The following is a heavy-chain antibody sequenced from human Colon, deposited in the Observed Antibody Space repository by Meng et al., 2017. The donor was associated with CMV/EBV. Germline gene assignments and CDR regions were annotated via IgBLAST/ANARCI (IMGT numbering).Heavy chain of an antibody. D-gene: IGHD6-13*01. Sequence: QVQLVQSGAEVKKPXXSXKVXCKASGYTFTGYYIHWVRQAPGQGLEWMGWINPNSGGTNYAQKFQGRVTMTRDTSISTAYMEVTSLRSDDTAVYFCARAIAAASHPFYFWGQGTLVTVSS. CDR3: ARAIAAASHPFYF. J-gene: IGHJ4*02. CDR2: INPNSGGT. CDR1: GYTFTGYY. V-gene: IGHV1-2*02.